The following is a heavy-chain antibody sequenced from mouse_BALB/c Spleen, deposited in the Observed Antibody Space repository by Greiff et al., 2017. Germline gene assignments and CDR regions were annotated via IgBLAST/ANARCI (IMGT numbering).Heavy chain of an antibody. J-gene: IGHJ4*01. CDR3: ARDPYYGSSPFYAMDY. CDR1: GFTFSDYY. V-gene: IGHV5-4*02. D-gene: IGHD1-1*01. CDR2: FSDGGSYT. Sequence: EVKLMESGGGLVKPGGSLKLSCAASGFTFSDYYMYWVRQTPEKRLEWVATFSDGGSYTYYPDSVKGRFTISRDNAKNNLYLQMSSLKSEDTAMYYCARDPYYGSSPFYAMDYWGQGTSVTVSS.